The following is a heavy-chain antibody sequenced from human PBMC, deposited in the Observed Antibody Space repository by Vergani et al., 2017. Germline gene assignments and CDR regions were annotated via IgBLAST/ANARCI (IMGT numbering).Heavy chain of an antibody. J-gene: IGHJ4*02. CDR3: TRGRMTVDY. Sequence: QVQLVQSGAEVKKPGASVKVSCKASGYTFTGYFIHWVRQAPGQGLEWMGRVNTNSGRTNYAQNFQGRVTLTRDTSISTTYMELSRLRSDDTAVYYCTRGRMTVDYWGQGTLVTVSS. CDR1: GYTFTGYF. D-gene: IGHD2-15*01. V-gene: IGHV1-2*02. CDR2: VNTNSGRT.